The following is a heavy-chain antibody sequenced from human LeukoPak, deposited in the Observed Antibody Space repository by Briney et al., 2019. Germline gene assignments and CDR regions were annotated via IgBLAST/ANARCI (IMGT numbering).Heavy chain of an antibody. J-gene: IGHJ4*02. Sequence: SGTLSLTCAVSGGSISSSNWWSWVRRPPGKGLEWIGEIYHSGSTNYNPSLKSRVTISVDKSKNQFSLKLSSVTAADTAVYYCARRVVGSYFMVRNFWGQGTLVTVSS. V-gene: IGHV4-4*02. D-gene: IGHD3-10*01. CDR3: ARRVVGSYFMVRNF. CDR2: IYHSGST. CDR1: GGSISSSNW.